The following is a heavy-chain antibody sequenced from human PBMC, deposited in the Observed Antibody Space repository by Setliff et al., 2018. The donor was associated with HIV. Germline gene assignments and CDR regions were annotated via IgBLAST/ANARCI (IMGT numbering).Heavy chain of an antibody. D-gene: IGHD1-7*01. CDR3: TTGANWNYIGFFVR. CDR1: GFTFSTFA. CDR2: ISFDGTNK. Sequence: GGSLRLSCVASGFTFSTFAMHWVRQAPGKGLEWVSVISFDGTNKYQADSVRGRFTISRDNSNNTVYLQMSSLRSEDTAVYHCTTGANWNYIGFFVRWGQGTLVTVSS. J-gene: IGHJ4*02. V-gene: IGHV3-30*07.